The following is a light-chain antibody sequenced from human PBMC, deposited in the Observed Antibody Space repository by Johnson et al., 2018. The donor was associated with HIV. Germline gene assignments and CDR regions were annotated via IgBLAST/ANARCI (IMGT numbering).Light chain of an antibody. CDR1: SSNIGRNY. CDR3: GTWDSSLSALA. CDR2: DNN. Sequence: QSVLTQPPSVSAAPGQKVTISCSGSSSNIGRNYVSWYQQLPGTAPKLLIFDNNKRPSGIPDRFSASKSGTSATLGITGLQTGDEADYYCGTWDSSLSALAFGTGTKVTVL. V-gene: IGLV1-51*01. J-gene: IGLJ1*01.